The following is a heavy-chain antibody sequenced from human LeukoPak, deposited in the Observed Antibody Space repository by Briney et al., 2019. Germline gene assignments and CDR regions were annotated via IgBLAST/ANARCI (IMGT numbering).Heavy chain of an antibody. J-gene: IGHJ6*02. CDR3: ARHGYGSGSYYYGMDV. CDR2: ISAYNGNT. V-gene: IGHV1-18*01. D-gene: IGHD3-10*01. CDR1: GYTFTSYG. Sequence: ASVKVSCKASGYTFTSYGISWVRQAPGQGLEWMGWISAYNGNTNYAQELQGRVTMTTDTSTSTAYMELRSLRSDDTAVYYCARHGYGSGSYYYGMDVWGQGTTVTVSS.